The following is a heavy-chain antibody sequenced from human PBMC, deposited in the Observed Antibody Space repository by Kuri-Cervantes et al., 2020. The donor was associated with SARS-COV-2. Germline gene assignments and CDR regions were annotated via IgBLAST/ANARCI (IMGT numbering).Heavy chain of an antibody. CDR2: INSDGSST. V-gene: IGHV3-74*01. CDR3: ARVEWYNWNLFDAFDI. J-gene: IGHJ3*02. Sequence: GESLKISCAASGFTFGSYWMHWVRQAPGKGLVWVSRINSDGSSTSYADSVKGRFTISRDNAKNTLYLQMNSLRAEDTAVYYCARVEWYNWNLFDAFDIWGQGTMVTVSS. D-gene: IGHD1-20*01. CDR1: GFTFGSYW.